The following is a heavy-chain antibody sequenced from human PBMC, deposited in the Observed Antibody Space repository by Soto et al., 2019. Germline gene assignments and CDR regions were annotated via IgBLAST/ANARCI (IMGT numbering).Heavy chain of an antibody. J-gene: IGHJ4*02. CDR1: GFSLDTSGMG. Sequence: QITLKESGPPLVKPTQTLTLTCTFSGFSLDTSGMGVAWIRQPPGKALEGLALIYWDDDKRYSPSLKSRLIITKDTSKNQVVLTMTNMDPVDTGTYYCVHSSFYYHISGYSYDYWGQGTLVTVSS. V-gene: IGHV2-5*02. D-gene: IGHD3-22*01. CDR3: VHSSFYYHISGYSYDY. CDR2: IYWDDDK.